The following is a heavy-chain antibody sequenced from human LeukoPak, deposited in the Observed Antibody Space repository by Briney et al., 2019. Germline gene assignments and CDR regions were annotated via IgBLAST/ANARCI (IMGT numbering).Heavy chain of an antibody. CDR1: GGSISTSDYY. J-gene: IGHJ4*02. CDR3: ASRPYYYDSSGSGHY. CDR2: IFYTGST. D-gene: IGHD3-22*01. V-gene: IGHV4-39*01. Sequence: SETLSLTCTVSGGSISTSDYYWGWIRQSPGKGPEWIGSIFYTGSTYYNPSFKSRITISVDTSKNQFSLKLTSVTAADTAVYYCASRPYYYDSSGSGHYWGQGTLVTVSS.